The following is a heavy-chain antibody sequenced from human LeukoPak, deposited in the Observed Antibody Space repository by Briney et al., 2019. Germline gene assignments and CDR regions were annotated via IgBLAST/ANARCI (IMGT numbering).Heavy chain of an antibody. D-gene: IGHD6-13*01. CDR3: ARDSLRIVAAGKGGFGY. J-gene: IGHJ4*02. CDR2: INPNSGGT. Sequence: ASVKVSCKXSGYTFTGYYMHWVRQAPGQGLEWMGRINPNSGGTNYAQKFQGRVTMTRDTSISTAYMELSRLRSDDTAVYYCARDSLRIVAAGKGGFGYWGQGTLVTVSS. CDR1: GYTFTGYY. V-gene: IGHV1-2*06.